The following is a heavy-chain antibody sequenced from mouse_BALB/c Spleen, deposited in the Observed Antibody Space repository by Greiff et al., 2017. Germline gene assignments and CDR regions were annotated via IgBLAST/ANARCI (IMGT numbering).Heavy chain of an antibody. J-gene: IGHJ3*01. V-gene: IGHV7-1*02. D-gene: IGHD2-3*01. CDR1: GFTFSDFY. CDR3: GRVGGDGSPCLVY. Sequence: EVKLVESGGGLVQPGGSLRLSCATSGFTFSDFYMEWVRQPPGKRLEWIAASRNKANDYTTEYSASVKGRFIVSRDTSQSILYLQMNALGAEDTAFFCCGRVGGDGSPCLVYWGQGTLVTVSA. CDR2: SRNKANDYTT.